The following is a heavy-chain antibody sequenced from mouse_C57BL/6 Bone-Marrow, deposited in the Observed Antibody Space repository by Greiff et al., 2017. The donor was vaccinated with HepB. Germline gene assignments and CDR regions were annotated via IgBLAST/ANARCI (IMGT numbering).Heavy chain of an antibody. CDR2: INPNNGGT. J-gene: IGHJ2*01. CDR3: ARMWRRFYYFDY. V-gene: IGHV1-26*01. CDR1: GYTFTDYY. Sequence: VQLQQSGPELVKPGASVKISCKASGYTFTDYYMNWVKQSHGKGLEWIGDINPNNGGTSYNQKFKGKATLTVDKSSSTAYMELRSLTSEDSAVYYCARMWRRFYYFDYWGQGTTLTVSS.